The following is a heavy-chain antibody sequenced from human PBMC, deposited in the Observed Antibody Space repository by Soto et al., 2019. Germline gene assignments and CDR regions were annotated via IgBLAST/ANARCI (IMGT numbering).Heavy chain of an antibody. CDR2: ISGSGGST. CDR3: ARRSSGWYFDY. CDR1: GFTFSSYA. J-gene: IGHJ4*02. V-gene: IGHV3-23*01. D-gene: IGHD6-19*01. Sequence: GSLRLCCAASGFTFSSYAMSWVRQAPGKGLEWVSAISGSGGSTYYADSVKGRFTISRDNSKNTLYLQMNSLRAEDTAVYYCARRSSGWYFDYWGQGTLVTVSS.